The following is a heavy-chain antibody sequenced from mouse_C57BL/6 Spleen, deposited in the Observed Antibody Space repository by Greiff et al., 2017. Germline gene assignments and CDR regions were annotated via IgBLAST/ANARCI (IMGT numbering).Heavy chain of an antibody. Sequence: VQLQQPGAELVKPGASVKLSCKASGYTFTSYWMHWVKQRPGQGLEWIGMIHPNSGSTNYTEKFKSKATLTVDKSSSTAYMQLSSLTSEDSAVYYCASSQTAQATNYFDYWGQGTTRTVSS. D-gene: IGHD3-2*02. CDR3: ASSQTAQATNYFDY. J-gene: IGHJ2*01. CDR1: GYTFTSYW. CDR2: IHPNSGST. V-gene: IGHV1-64*01.